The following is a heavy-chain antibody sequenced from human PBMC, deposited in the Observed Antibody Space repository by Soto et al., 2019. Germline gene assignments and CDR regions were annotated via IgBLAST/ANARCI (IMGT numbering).Heavy chain of an antibody. Sequence: EVHLVESGGGLVQPGGSLRLSCAASGFTISSYAMHWVRQAPGKGLEFVSAINNNGRSTYYANSVKGRFTISRDDSKNTLYLQMGSLRAEDMAVYYCARDRYCTSTSCYELGGLDYWGQGTLVTVSS. CDR2: INNNGRST. V-gene: IGHV3-64*01. CDR3: ARDRYCTSTSCYELGGLDY. J-gene: IGHJ4*02. D-gene: IGHD2-2*01. CDR1: GFTISSYA.